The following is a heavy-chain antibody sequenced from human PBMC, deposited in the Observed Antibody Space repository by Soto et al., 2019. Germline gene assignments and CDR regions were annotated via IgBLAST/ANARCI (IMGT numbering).Heavy chain of an antibody. CDR3: AIDLTLSYCSSTSCYDYYGMDV. D-gene: IGHD2-2*01. J-gene: IGHJ6*02. V-gene: IGHV3-48*02. CDR1: GFTFSSYS. CDR2: ISSSSTTI. Sequence: GGSLRLSCAASGFTFSSYSMNWVRQAPGMGLEWISYISSSSTTIYYADSVKGRFTISRDNAKNSLFLQMNSLRDEDTAVYYCAIDLTLSYCSSTSCYDYYGMDVWGQGTTVTVSS.